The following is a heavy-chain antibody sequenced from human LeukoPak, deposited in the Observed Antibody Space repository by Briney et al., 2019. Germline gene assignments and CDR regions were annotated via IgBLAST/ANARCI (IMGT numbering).Heavy chain of an antibody. V-gene: IGHV3-74*01. CDR1: GFTFSNYW. CDR3: ARDQGSTSRGIDY. J-gene: IGHJ4*02. CDR2: IYSDGNTT. Sequence: GGSLRLSCAGSGFTFSNYWMHWVRQAPGKGLVWVSRIYSDGNTTNYADSVKGRFTISRDNAKNTLYLQMDSLRAEDTAVYYCARDQGSTSRGIDYWGQGTLVTVSS. D-gene: IGHD2-2*01.